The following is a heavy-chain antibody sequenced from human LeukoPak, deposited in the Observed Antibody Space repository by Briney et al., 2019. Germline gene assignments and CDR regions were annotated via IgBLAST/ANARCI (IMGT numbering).Heavy chain of an antibody. CDR1: GFTFSSYA. J-gene: IGHJ5*02. V-gene: IGHV3-30-3*01. Sequence: PGRSLRLSCAASGFTFSSYAMHWVRQAPGKGLEWVAVISYDGSNKYYADSVKGRFTISRDNAKNSLYLQMNSLRDEDTAVYYCAREEGNWFDPWGQGTLVTVSS. CDR3: AREEGNWFDP. CDR2: ISYDGSNK.